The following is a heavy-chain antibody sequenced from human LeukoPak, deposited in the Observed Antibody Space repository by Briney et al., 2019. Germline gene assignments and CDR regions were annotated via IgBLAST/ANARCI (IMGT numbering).Heavy chain of an antibody. CDR3: AKERHIVGATMYYFDY. CDR2: IRYDGSNK. CDR1: GFTFSGSA. D-gene: IGHD1-26*01. V-gene: IGHV3-30*02. Sequence: EGSLRLSCAASGFTFSGSAMHWVRQASGKGLEWVAFIRYDGSNKYYADSVKGRFTISRDNSKNTLYLQMNSLRAEDTAVYYCAKERHIVGATMYYFDYWGQGTLVTVSS. J-gene: IGHJ4*02.